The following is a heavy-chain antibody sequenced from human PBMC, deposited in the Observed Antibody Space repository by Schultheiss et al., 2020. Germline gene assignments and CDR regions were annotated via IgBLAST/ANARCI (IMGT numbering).Heavy chain of an antibody. V-gene: IGHV3-30*03. J-gene: IGHJ4*02. CDR3: ARDRGAAAGTGSDY. CDR2: ISYDGSNK. Sequence: GGSLRLSCAASGFTFSSYAMSWVRQAPGKGLEWVAVISYDGSNKYYADSVKGRFTISRDNSKNTLYLQMNSLRAEDTAVYYCARDRGAAAGTGSDYWGQGTLVTVYS. CDR1: GFTFSSYA. D-gene: IGHD6-13*01.